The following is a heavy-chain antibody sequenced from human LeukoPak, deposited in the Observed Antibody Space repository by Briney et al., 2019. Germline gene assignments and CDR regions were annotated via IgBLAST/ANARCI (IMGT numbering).Heavy chain of an antibody. V-gene: IGHV6-1*01. CDR2: TYYRSKWYN. CDR3: VRGIWGAGFDY. J-gene: IGHJ4*02. CDR1: GDSVSSNSAA. D-gene: IGHD3-16*01. Sequence: SRTLSLTCAISGDSVSSNSAAWSWIRQSPSRGLEWLGRTYYRSKWYNDYAGSVKSRITINPDTSKNQFSLQLNSVTPEDTAVYYCVRGIWGAGFDYWGQGTLVTVSS.